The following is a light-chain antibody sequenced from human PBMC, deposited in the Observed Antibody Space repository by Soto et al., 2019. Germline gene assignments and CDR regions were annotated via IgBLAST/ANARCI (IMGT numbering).Light chain of an antibody. CDR3: LQRSKWPIT. CDR2: DAS. J-gene: IGKJ5*01. V-gene: IGKV3-11*01. Sequence: ELVLTQSPATLSLSPGGRATLSCRASESISSYLAWYQQKPGQAPRLFIYDASSRATGIPARFSGSGSGTDFTLTISSLEPEDFAVYYCLQRSKWPITFGQGTRLEIK. CDR1: ESISSY.